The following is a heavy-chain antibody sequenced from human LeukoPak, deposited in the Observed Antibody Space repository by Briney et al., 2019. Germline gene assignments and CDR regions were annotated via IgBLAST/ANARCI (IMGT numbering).Heavy chain of an antibody. CDR3: ARDRDGYSSLDS. CDR1: GDSISSSYY. Sequence: SETLSLTCTLSGDSISSSYYWSWIRQPPGKGLEWIGYIYYSESTNYNPSLKSRLTMSVDTSKNQFSLKLSSVTAADTALYYCARDRDGYSSLDSWGQGTLVTVSS. CDR2: IYYSEST. V-gene: IGHV4-59*12. J-gene: IGHJ4*02. D-gene: IGHD5-24*01.